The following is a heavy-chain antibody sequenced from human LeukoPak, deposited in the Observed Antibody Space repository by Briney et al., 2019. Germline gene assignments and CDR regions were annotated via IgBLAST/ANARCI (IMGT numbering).Heavy chain of an antibody. CDR1: GFTFSSYW. Sequence: PGGSLRLSCAASGFTFSSYWMSWVRQAPGKGLEWVANIKQDGSEKYYVDSVKGRFTISRDNAKNSLYLQMNSLRAEDTAVYYCAREDDYIWGSYRYYFDYWGQGTLVTVSS. D-gene: IGHD3-16*02. CDR3: AREDDYIWGSYRYYFDY. V-gene: IGHV3-7*01. J-gene: IGHJ4*02. CDR2: IKQDGSEK.